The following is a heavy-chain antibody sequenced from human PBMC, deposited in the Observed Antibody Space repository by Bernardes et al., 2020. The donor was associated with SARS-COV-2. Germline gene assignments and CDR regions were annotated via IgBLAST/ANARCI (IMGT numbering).Heavy chain of an antibody. CDR3: ASTSPYYYDSSGYYLNYYGMDV. CDR2: IYYSGST. J-gene: IGHJ6*02. D-gene: IGHD3-22*01. CDR1: GGSISSHY. V-gene: IGHV4-59*11. Sequence: SETLSLTCTVSGGSISSHYWSWIRQPPGKGLEWIGYIYYSGSTNYNPSLKGRVTISLDTSKNQFSLKLNSVTAADTAVYYCASTSPYYYDSSGYYLNYYGMDVWGQGTTVTVSS.